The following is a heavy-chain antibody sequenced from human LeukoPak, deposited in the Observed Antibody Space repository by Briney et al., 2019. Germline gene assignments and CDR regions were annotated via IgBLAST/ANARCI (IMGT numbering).Heavy chain of an antibody. CDR3: ASDLFMVRGVNYFDY. D-gene: IGHD3-10*01. Sequence: SETLSLTCTVSGGSISSSSYYWGWIRQPPGKGLEWIGSIYYSGSTYYNPSLKSRVTISVDTSKNQFSLKLSSVTAADTAVYYCASDLFMVRGVNYFDYWGQGTLVTVSS. CDR1: GGSISSSSYY. V-gene: IGHV4-39*07. CDR2: IYYSGST. J-gene: IGHJ4*02.